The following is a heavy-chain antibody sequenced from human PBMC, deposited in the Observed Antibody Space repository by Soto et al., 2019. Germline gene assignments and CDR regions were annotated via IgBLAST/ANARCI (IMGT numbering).Heavy chain of an antibody. D-gene: IGHD1-20*01. CDR2: MNPNSGNT. CDR1: GYTFTSYD. Sequence: QVQLVQSGAEVKKPGASVKVSCKASGYTFTSYDINWVRQATGQGLEWMGWMNPNSGNTGYAQKFQGRVTMTRNTSISTAYMDLSSLRSEDTAVYYCVIREPITGSRRGMDVWGQGTTVTVSS. CDR3: VIREPITGSRRGMDV. J-gene: IGHJ6*02. V-gene: IGHV1-8*01.